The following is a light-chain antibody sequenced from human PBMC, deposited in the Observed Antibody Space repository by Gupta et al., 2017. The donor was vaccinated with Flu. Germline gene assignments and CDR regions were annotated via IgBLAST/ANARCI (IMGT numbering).Light chain of an antibody. Sequence: DLQVTQSPSSLSASVGDRVTITCQASQDISNYLNWYQQKPGKAPKLLIYDASNLETGVPSRFSGSGSGTDFTFTISSLQPEDIATYYCQQYDNLPCTFGHGTKVEIK. J-gene: IGKJ1*01. CDR2: DAS. CDR1: QDISNY. V-gene: IGKV1-33*01. CDR3: QQYDNLPCT.